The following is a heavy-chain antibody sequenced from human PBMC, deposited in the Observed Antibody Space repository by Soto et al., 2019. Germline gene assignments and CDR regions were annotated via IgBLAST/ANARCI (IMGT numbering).Heavy chain of an antibody. V-gene: IGHV3-74*01. D-gene: IGHD3-3*01. J-gene: IGHJ6*02. CDR3: GKGKELGVVRYGLDA. CDR1: GFSVKRYW. CDR2: FGGDENYT. Sequence: GSLRLSCGASGFSVKRYWMHWVRQAPGKGLVWLSRFGGDENYTDYADSVRGRFTISRDIAKNTIYLQMNSLRAEDTAVYYCGKGKELGVVRYGLDAWGQGTTVTVSS.